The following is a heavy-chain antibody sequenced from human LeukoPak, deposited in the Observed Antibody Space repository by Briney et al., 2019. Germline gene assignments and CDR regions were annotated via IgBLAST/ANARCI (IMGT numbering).Heavy chain of an antibody. V-gene: IGHV4-34*01. Sequence: PSETLSLTCAVYGGFFSGYYWTWIRQSPGKGLEWIGETDHSGSTIYNPSLKSRVAISVDTSKNQFSLHLSSVTAADTSIYYCAIMAASGIPRGRYYVDVWGKGTTVTVSS. D-gene: IGHD6-13*01. CDR1: GGFFSGYY. CDR3: AIMAASGIPRGRYYVDV. J-gene: IGHJ6*03. CDR2: TDHSGST.